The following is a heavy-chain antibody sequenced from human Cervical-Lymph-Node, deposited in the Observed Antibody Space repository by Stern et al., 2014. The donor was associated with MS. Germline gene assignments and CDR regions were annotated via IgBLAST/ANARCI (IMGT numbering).Heavy chain of an antibody. Sequence: VQLLESGPGLVKPSQTLSLTCTVSGGSISSDDYYWSWIRQHPGKGLEWIGYIYYSGSTYYNPSLKSRVTISVDTSKSQFSLKLSSVTAADTAVYYCARDGPQVGAGSFDIWGQVTMVTVSS. CDR2: IYYSGST. J-gene: IGHJ3*02. CDR1: GGSISSDDYY. D-gene: IGHD1-26*01. V-gene: IGHV4-31*03. CDR3: ARDGPQVGAGSFDI.